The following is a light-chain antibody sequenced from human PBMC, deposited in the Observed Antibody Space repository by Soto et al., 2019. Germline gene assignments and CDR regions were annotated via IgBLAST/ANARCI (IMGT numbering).Light chain of an antibody. J-gene: IGKJ1*01. CDR3: QHSYGTPRT. CDR2: GAS. V-gene: IGKV3-20*01. Sequence: EVVLTQSPGTLSLSPGERATLSCRASQSVSSSDLAWYQQKPGQAPRLLIYGASTRATGIPARFSGSGSGTDFTLTITSLQPEDSATYYCQHSYGTPRTFGQGTKVDIK. CDR1: QSVSSSD.